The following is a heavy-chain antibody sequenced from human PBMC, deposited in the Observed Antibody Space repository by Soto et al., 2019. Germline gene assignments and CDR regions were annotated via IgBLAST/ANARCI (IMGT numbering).Heavy chain of an antibody. CDR3: STSSSGWPNWFDP. J-gene: IGHJ5*02. V-gene: IGHV4-30-2*01. D-gene: IGHD6-19*01. CDR1: GVSISSGDYS. CDR2: IYYSGNT. Sequence: KTSETLSLTCAVSGVSISSGDYSWSWIRQPPGRGLEWIGHIYYSGNTHYSPSLKSRVSISLDRSKNQFSLKLTSVTAADTPVYYCSTSSSGWPNWFDPWGQGTLVTVSS.